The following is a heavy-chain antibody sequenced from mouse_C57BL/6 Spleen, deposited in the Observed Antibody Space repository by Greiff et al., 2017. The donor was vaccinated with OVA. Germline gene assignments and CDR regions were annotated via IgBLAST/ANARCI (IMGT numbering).Heavy chain of an antibody. CDR3: ARSIYYGNFYAMDY. Sequence: QVQLKESGAELMKPGASVKLSCKATGYTFTGYWIEWVKQRPGHGLEWIGEILPGSGSTNYNEKFKGKATFTADTSSSTAYMQLSSLTSEDSAVYYCARSIYYGNFYAMDYWGQGTSVTVSS. D-gene: IGHD2-1*01. CDR2: ILPGSGST. V-gene: IGHV1-9*01. CDR1: GYTFTGYW. J-gene: IGHJ4*01.